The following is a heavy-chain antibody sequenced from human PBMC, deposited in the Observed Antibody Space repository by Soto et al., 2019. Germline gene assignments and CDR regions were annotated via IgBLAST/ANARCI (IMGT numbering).Heavy chain of an antibody. Sequence: QVQLVQSGAEVKKPGASVKVSCKASGYTFSTYGLSWVRQAPGQGLEWMGWISAYNGNTNYTQKHQGRVIVTTDTTTSTAYMELRRLRSDDAAVYYCARDSPPADYWGQVSLVTASS. J-gene: IGHJ4*02. CDR1: GYTFSTYG. CDR3: ARDSPPADY. V-gene: IGHV1-18*01. CDR2: ISAYNGNT.